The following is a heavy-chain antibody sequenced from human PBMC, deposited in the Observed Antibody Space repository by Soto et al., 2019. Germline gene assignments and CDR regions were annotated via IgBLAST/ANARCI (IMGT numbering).Heavy chain of an antibody. CDR2: ISAYNGNT. V-gene: IGHV1-18*01. D-gene: IGHD6-13*01. Sequence: ASVKVSCKASGYTFTSYDINWVRQATGQGLEWMGWISAYNGNTNYAQKLQGRVTMTTDTSTSTAYMELRSLRSDDTAVYYCARGIAAAGTGYFDYWGQGTLVTVSS. CDR3: ARGIAAAGTGYFDY. CDR1: GYTFTSYD. J-gene: IGHJ4*02.